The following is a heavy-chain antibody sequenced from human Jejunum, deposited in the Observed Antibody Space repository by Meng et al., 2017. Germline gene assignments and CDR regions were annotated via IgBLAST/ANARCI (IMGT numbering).Heavy chain of an antibody. D-gene: IGHD5-12*01. J-gene: IGHJ4*02. Sequence: QVQLVQSGSELKTPGASVKVSCKSSGYTFSGPSINWIRQAPGQGLEWMGWINPTPGNPTYAQAFTGRFVFSLDTSVTTTYLQISSLEAEDTAVYFCARDAASIQFDFLGQGTLVTVSS. CDR1: GYTFSGPS. V-gene: IGHV7-4-1*02. CDR3: ARDAASIQFDF. CDR2: INPTPGNP.